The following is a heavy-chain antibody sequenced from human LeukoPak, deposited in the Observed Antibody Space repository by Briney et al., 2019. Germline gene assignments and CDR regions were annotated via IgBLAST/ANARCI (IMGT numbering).Heavy chain of an antibody. J-gene: IGHJ5*02. CDR1: GFPFSSHW. V-gene: IGHV3-74*01. D-gene: IGHD2-15*01. CDR2: LNSDGSTT. Sequence: GGSLRLSCAVSGFPFSSHWMHWVRQAPGKGLMLVSHLNSDGSTTTYADSVKGRFTISRDNAKNTLYLQMHSLRAEDTAVYYCATLPTSHSLDLWGQGTLVTVSS. CDR3: ATLPTSHSLDL.